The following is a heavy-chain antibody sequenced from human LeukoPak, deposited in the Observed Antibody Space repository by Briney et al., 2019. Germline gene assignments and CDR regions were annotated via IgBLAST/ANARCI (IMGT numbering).Heavy chain of an antibody. D-gene: IGHD6-13*01. V-gene: IGHV3-30*03. J-gene: IGHJ5*02. CDR1: GFTFSSYG. Sequence: PGGSLRPSCAASGFTFSSYGMHWVRQAPGKGLEWVAVISYDGSNKYYADSVKGRFTISRDNSKNTLYLQMNSLRAEDTAVYYCAGRVAAGFDPWGQGTLVTVSS. CDR3: AGRVAAGFDP. CDR2: ISYDGSNK.